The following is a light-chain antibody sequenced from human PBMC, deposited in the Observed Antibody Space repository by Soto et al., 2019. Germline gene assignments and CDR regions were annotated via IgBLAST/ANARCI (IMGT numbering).Light chain of an antibody. V-gene: IGLV2-11*01. J-gene: IGLJ3*02. CDR3: CSYAGSYTWV. CDR1: SSDVVGYNY. CDR2: DVS. Sequence: QSALTQPRSVSGSPGQSVTISCTGTSSDVVGYNYVSWYQQHPGKAPKLMIYDVSKRPSAVPDRFSGSKSGNTASLTISGLQAEDEADYYCCSYAGSYTWVFGGGTKLTVL.